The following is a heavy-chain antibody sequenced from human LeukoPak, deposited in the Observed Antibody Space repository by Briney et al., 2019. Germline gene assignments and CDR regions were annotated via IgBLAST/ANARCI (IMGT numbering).Heavy chain of an antibody. J-gene: IGHJ4*02. V-gene: IGHV4-39*07. CDR3: ARGPLAPYGSGSYYYHRTTPFDY. CDR1: GGSISTSNYY. Sequence: PSETLSLTCTVSGGSISTSNYYWGWIRQPPGKGLEWIGNIFYSGSTYYSPSLKSRVTISLDTSRNQFSLKLSSVTAADTAVYYCARGPLAPYGSGSYYYHRTTPFDYWGQGTLVTVSS. CDR2: IFYSGST. D-gene: IGHD3-10*01.